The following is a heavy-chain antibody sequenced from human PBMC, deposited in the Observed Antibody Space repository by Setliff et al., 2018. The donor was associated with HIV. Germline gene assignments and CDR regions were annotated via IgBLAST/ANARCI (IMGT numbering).Heavy chain of an antibody. J-gene: IGHJ6*02. CDR2: ISSDGGSM. Sequence: GGSLRLSCTASGFMFSSYGMHWVRQAPGKGLEHVSGISSDGGSMYYADSVKGRFTISRDNSKNTLYLQMNSLRAEDTAVYYCARSVIGYYYYGMDVWGQGTLVTVSS. D-gene: IGHD3-10*01. CDR3: ARSVIGYYYYGMDV. CDR1: GFMFSSYG. V-gene: IGHV3-64*04.